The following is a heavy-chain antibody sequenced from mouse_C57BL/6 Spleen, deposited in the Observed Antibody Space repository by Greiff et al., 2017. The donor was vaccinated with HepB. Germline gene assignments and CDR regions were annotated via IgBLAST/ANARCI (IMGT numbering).Heavy chain of an antibody. CDR1: GYAFSSSW. J-gene: IGHJ3*01. CDR2: IYPGDGDT. CDR3: ARGYYDYDGFAY. D-gene: IGHD2-4*01. V-gene: IGHV1-82*01. Sequence: QVQLKESGPELVKPGASVKISCKASGYAFSSSWMNWVKQRPGKGLEWIGRIYPGDGDTNYNGKFKGKATLTADKSSSTAYMQLSSLTSEDSAVYFCARGYYDYDGFAYWGQGTLVTVSA.